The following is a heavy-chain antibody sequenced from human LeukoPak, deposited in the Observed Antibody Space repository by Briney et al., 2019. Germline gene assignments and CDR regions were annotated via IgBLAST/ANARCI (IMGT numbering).Heavy chain of an antibody. J-gene: IGHJ4*02. CDR1: GFTFSSYS. CDR3: AKDLHYGSGSYYYFDY. D-gene: IGHD3-10*01. CDR2: ISGSGGST. Sequence: GGSLRLSWAASGFTFSSYSMSWVRQAPGKGLEWVSAISGSGGSTYYADSVKGRFTISRDNSKNTLYLQMNSLRAEDTAVYYCAKDLHYGSGSYYYFDYWGQGTLVTVSS. V-gene: IGHV3-23*01.